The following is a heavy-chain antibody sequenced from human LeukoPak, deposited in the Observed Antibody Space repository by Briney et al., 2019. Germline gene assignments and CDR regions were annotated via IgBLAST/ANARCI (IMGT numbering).Heavy chain of an antibody. D-gene: IGHD6-13*01. CDR1: GFTVSTSA. V-gene: IGHV3-23*01. Sequence: PGGSLRLSCAAAGFTVSTSAMSWVRQAPGKGLEWVSAISGSGGSTYYADSVKGRFTISRDNSKNTLYLQMNSLRAEDTAVYYCAKIRTAAGTSAPFDPWGQGTLVTVSS. CDR3: AKIRTAAGTSAPFDP. CDR2: ISGSGGST. J-gene: IGHJ5*02.